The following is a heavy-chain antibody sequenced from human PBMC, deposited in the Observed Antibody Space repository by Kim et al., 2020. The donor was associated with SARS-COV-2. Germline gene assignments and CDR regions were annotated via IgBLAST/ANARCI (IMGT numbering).Heavy chain of an antibody. CDR1: GFTFSSYA. D-gene: IGHD3-16*02. J-gene: IGHJ6*02. V-gene: IGHV3-23*01. CDR3: AGISLYYYYGMDV. Sequence: GGSLRLSCAASGFTFSSYAMSWVRQAPGKGLEWVSAISGSGGSTYYADSVKGRFTISRDNSKNTLYLQMNSLRAEDTAVYYCAGISLYYYYGMDVWGQGTTVTVSS. CDR2: ISGSGGST.